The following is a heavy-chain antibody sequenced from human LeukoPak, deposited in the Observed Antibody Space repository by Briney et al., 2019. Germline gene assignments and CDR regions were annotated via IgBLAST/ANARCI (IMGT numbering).Heavy chain of an antibody. CDR1: GFTVSSNY. D-gene: IGHD3-22*01. V-gene: IGHV3-53*01. Sequence: PGGSLRLSCAASGFTVSSNYMSWVRQAPGKGLEWVSVIYSGDSTNYPDSVKGRFTISRDNSKNTLYLQMNSLRAEDTAVYYCARVPGGDYHSSGYPKYYFDYWGQGTLVTVSS. J-gene: IGHJ4*02. CDR3: ARVPGGDYHSSGYPKYYFDY. CDR2: IYSGDST.